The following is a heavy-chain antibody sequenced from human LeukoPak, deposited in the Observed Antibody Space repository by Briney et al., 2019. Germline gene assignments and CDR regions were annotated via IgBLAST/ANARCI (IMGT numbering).Heavy chain of an antibody. CDR1: GYSISSGYY. Sequence: SETLSLTCTVSGYSISSGYYWGWIRQPPGKGLEWIGSIYHSGSTYYNPSLKSRVTISVDTSKNQFSLKLSSVTAADTAVYYCASSRRFTMVRGDKVIDYWGQGTLVTVSS. D-gene: IGHD3-10*01. CDR3: ASSRRFTMVRGDKVIDY. J-gene: IGHJ4*02. CDR2: IYHSGST. V-gene: IGHV4-38-2*02.